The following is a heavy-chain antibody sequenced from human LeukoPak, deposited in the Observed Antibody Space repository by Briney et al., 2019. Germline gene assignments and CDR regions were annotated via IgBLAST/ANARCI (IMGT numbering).Heavy chain of an antibody. J-gene: IGHJ4*02. Sequence: GGSLRLSCAASGFTFSSYSMNWVRQAPGKGLEWVSSISSSSYIYYADSVKGRFTISRDNAKNSLYLQMNSLRAEDTAVYYCARVSVEMATIRWGQGTLVTVSS. CDR3: ARVSVEMATIR. CDR1: GFTFSSYS. D-gene: IGHD5-24*01. CDR2: ISSSSYI. V-gene: IGHV3-21*01.